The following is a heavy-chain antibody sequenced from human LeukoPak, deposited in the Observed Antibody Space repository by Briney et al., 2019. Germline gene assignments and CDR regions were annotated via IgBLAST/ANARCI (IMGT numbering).Heavy chain of an antibody. Sequence: GGSLRLSCAASGFTVSSNYMSWVRQAPGKGLEWVSVIYSGGSTYYADSVKGRFTISRDNSKNTLYLQMNSLRAEDTAVYYCARFGAVALSDNGAFDIWGQGTMVTVSS. D-gene: IGHD4-23*01. CDR2: IYSGGST. V-gene: IGHV3-53*01. CDR1: GFTVSSNY. CDR3: ARFGAVALSDNGAFDI. J-gene: IGHJ3*02.